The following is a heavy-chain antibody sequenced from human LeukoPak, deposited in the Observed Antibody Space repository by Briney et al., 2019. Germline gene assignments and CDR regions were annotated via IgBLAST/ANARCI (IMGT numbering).Heavy chain of an antibody. V-gene: IGHV3-23*01. D-gene: IGHD3-3*01. J-gene: IGHJ4*02. CDR2: ISGSGGST. CDR3: AKVVDFQGYSDY. Sequence: PGGSLRLSCAASGLTFSSYAMSWVRQAPGKGLEWVSGISGSGGSTYYADSVKGRFTISRDNSKKTLYLQMNSLRAEDTAVYYCAKVVDFQGYSDYWGQGTLVTVSS. CDR1: GLTFSSYA.